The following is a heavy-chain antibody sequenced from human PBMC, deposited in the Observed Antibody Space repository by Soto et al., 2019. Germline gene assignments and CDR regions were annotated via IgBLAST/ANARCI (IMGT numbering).Heavy chain of an antibody. CDR3: AREWTPSSYDFWSGYYFDY. CDR2: ISSSSSYI. J-gene: IGHJ4*02. Sequence: GGSLRLSCAASGFTFSSYSMNWVRQAPGKGLEWVSSISSSSSYIYYADSVKGRFTISRDNAKNSLYLQMNSLSAEDTAVYYCAREWTPSSYDFWSGYYFDYWGQGTLVTVSS. CDR1: GFTFSSYS. D-gene: IGHD3-3*01. V-gene: IGHV3-21*01.